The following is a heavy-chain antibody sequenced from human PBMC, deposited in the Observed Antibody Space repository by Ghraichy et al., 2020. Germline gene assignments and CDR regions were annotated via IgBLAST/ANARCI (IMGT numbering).Heavy chain of an antibody. D-gene: IGHD4-17*01. CDR3: AKDYGDYESPEFDFDY. V-gene: IGHV3-23*01. J-gene: IGHJ4*02. Sequence: GESLNISCAASGFTFSSYAMSWVRQAPGKGLEWVSAISGSGGSTYYADSVKGRFTISRDNSKNTLYLQMNSLRAEDTAVYYCAKDYGDYESPEFDFDYWGQGTLVTVSS. CDR1: GFTFSSYA. CDR2: ISGSGGST.